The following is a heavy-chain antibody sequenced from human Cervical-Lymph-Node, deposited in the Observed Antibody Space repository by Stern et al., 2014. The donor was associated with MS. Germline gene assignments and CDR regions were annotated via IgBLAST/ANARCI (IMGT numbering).Heavy chain of an antibody. J-gene: IGHJ4*02. CDR2: KYHTGNT. Sequence: QVQLQESGPGLVKPSQTLSLTCTVSGGSISNGGYYWSWIRQHPGKGLEWIGYKYHTGNTYSNPSLKGRITISVDTSKNQFSLKLISVTAADTAVYYCARGGESYYDILTGHHRAYFDSWGQGTLVTVSS. CDR1: GGSISNGGYY. V-gene: IGHV4-31*03. D-gene: IGHD3-9*01. CDR3: ARGGESYYDILTGHHRAYFDS.